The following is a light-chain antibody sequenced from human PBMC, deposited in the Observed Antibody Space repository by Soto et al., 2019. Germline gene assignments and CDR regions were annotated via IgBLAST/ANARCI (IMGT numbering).Light chain of an antibody. CDR3: QQYYDWPQT. CDR2: GAS. J-gene: IGKJ1*01. Sequence: EIVLTQSPGTLSLSPGERATLSCRASQSVSNNYLAWYQQKPGQAPRLLIYGASNRATGIPDRFSGSGSGTDFTLTISRLEPEDFAVYYCQQYYDWPQTFGQGTKVEIK. V-gene: IGKV3-20*01. CDR1: QSVSNNY.